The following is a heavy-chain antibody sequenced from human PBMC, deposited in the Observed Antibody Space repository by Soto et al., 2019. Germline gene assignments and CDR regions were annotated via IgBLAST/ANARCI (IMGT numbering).Heavy chain of an antibody. CDR3: ARHTWSSGSPAAFDY. J-gene: IGHJ4*02. V-gene: IGHV5-51*01. D-gene: IGHD1-26*01. CDR2: IYPGDSDT. Sequence: SGGSLKISCKGSGYSFTSYWIGWVRQMPEKGLEWMGIIYPGDSDTRYSPSFQGQVTISADRSISTAYLQWGSLKASDTAMYYCARHTWSSGSPAAFDYWGQGTQVTVSS. CDR1: GYSFTSYW.